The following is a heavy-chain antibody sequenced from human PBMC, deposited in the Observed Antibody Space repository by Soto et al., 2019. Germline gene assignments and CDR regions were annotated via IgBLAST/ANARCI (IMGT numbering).Heavy chain of an antibody. CDR3: ARIISVAGYYYCYYMDV. J-gene: IGHJ6*03. CDR1: GFSLSHARMG. V-gene: IGHV2-26*01. CDR2: IFSYDEK. D-gene: IGHD6-19*01. Sequence: KESGPVLVKPTETLTLTCTVSGFSLSHARMGVSWIRQPPGKALEWLAHIFSYDEKSYTTSLKSRLTISKDTSKSQVVLTMTNTDPVDTATYFCARIISVAGYYYCYYMDVWGKGTTVTVSS.